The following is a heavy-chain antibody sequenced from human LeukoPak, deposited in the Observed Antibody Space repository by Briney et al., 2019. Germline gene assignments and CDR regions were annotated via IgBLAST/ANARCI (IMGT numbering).Heavy chain of an antibody. D-gene: IGHD4-17*01. CDR2: IYTSGST. V-gene: IGHV4-4*07. CDR3: ARDGLGTTVTPYPYYYYYYMDV. CDR1: GGSISSYY. Sequence: SETLSLICTVSGGSISSYYWSWIRQPAGKGLEWIGRIYTSGSTNYNPSLKSRVTMSVDTSKNQFSLKLSSVTAADTAVYYCARDGLGTTVTPYPYYYYYYMDVWGKGTTVTVSS. J-gene: IGHJ6*03.